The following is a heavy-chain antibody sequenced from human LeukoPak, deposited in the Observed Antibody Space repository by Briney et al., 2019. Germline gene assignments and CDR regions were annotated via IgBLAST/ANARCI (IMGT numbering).Heavy chain of an antibody. D-gene: IGHD3-10*01. V-gene: IGHV2-5*02. Sequence: SGPTLVNPTQTLTPTCTISGSSLSTSGVYVGWIRQPPGKALEWLALIYWDDDKRYSPSLKSRVTITKDTSKNQLVLTLTNMAPVDTATYYCALSISGNYHYGDWGQGTLVTVSS. CDR3: ALSISGNYHYGD. CDR1: GSSLSTSGVY. J-gene: IGHJ4*02. CDR2: IYWDDDK.